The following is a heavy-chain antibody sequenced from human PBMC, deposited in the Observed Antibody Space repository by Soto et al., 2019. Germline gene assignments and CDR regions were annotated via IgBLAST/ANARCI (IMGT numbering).Heavy chain of an antibody. CDR1: GDSISSSDSY. CDR2: INSSGRT. D-gene: IGHD2-2*01. CDR3: ARVSTLGKDYGVDV. Sequence: QVQLQESGPGLVKPSQTLSLTCSVSGDSISSSDSYWSLIRQAPGKGLEWIGYINSSGRTYYKPSLKSRVSISIDTSTNQFSLRLTSVTVAGTAVYFCARVSTLGKDYGVDVW. J-gene: IGHJ6*01. V-gene: IGHV4-30-4*01.